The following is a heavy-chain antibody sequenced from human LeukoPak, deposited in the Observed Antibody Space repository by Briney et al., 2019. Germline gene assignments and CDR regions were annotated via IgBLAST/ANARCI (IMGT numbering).Heavy chain of an antibody. Sequence: GGSLRLSCAASGFTFSGYAMSWVRQAPGKGLEWVSAISGSGGSTYYADSVKGRFTISRDNSKNTLYLQMNSLRAEDTAVYYCAKFSYDFWSGYYGYYYYYGMDVWGQGTTVTVSS. J-gene: IGHJ6*02. D-gene: IGHD3-3*01. CDR2: ISGSGGST. CDR3: AKFSYDFWSGYYGYYYYYGMDV. CDR1: GFTFSGYA. V-gene: IGHV3-23*01.